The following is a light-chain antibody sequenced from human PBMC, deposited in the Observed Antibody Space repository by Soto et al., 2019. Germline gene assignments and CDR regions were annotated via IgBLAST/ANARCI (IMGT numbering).Light chain of an antibody. J-gene: IGKJ5*01. V-gene: IGKV1-9*01. Sequence: DIQLTQSPSFLSASVGDRVTISCRASQGISSYLAWYQQTPGKAPKLLIYASSTLQSGVPSRFSGSVSGTEFTLTIGSLQPEDFATYYCQQLNTFPVTFGQGTRLDI. CDR2: ASS. CDR3: QQLNTFPVT. CDR1: QGISSY.